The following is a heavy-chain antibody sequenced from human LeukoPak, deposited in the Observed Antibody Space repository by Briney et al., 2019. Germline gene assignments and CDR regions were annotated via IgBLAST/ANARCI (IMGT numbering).Heavy chain of an antibody. CDR3: ARFVTGDGAFDI. CDR1: GGSISSSSYY. J-gene: IGHJ3*02. Sequence: SETLSLTCTVSGGSISSSSYYWGWIRQPPGKGLEWIGNVYYSGNTYYNPSLRGRVTISVDTSKNQFSLNLSSVTAADTAVYYCARFVTGDGAFDIWGQGTMVTVSS. CDR2: VYYSGNT. V-gene: IGHV4-39*01. D-gene: IGHD7-27*01.